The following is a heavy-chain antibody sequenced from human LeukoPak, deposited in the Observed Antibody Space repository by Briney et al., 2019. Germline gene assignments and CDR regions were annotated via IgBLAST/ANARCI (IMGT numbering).Heavy chain of an antibody. CDR2: IRYDGSNK. V-gene: IGHV3-30*02. CDR1: GFTFSIYG. J-gene: IGHJ4*02. CDR3: AKGPRRSGYDSYYFDY. Sequence: PGGSLRLSCAASGFTFSIYGMHWVRQAPGKGLEWVAFIRYDGSNKYYADSVKGRFTISRDNSKNTLYLQMNSLRAEDTAVYYCAKGPRRSGYDSYYFDYWGQGTLVTVSP. D-gene: IGHD5-12*01.